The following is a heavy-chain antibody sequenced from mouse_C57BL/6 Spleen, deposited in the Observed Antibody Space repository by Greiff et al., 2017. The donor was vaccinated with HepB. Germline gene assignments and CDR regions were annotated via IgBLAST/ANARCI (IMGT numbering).Heavy chain of an antibody. Sequence: EVQGVESGGGLVQPGGSMKLSCVASGFTFSNYWMNWVRQSPEKGLEWVAQIRLKSDNYATHYAESVKGRFTISRDDSKSSVYLQMNNLRAEDTGIYYCTSITTVVATRYFDVWGTGTTVTVSS. J-gene: IGHJ1*03. CDR3: TSITTVVATRYFDV. CDR1: GFTFSNYW. D-gene: IGHD1-1*01. CDR2: IRLKSDNYAT. V-gene: IGHV6-3*01.